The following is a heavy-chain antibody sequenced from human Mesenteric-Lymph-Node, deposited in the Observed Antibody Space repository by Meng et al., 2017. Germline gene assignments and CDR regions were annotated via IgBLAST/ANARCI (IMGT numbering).Heavy chain of an antibody. J-gene: IGHJ4*02. V-gene: IGHV3-53*04. CDR3: ATATYVSGWTAERDY. CDR2: LYRDDTT. Sequence: GESLKISCAASGFTVSSNYMSWVRQAPGKGLEWVSVLYRDDTTYYADSVKGRFTISRHNSKNTVYLQMNSLRAEDTAVYYCATATYVSGWTAERDYWGQGTLVTVSS. CDR1: GFTVSSNY. D-gene: IGHD6-19*01.